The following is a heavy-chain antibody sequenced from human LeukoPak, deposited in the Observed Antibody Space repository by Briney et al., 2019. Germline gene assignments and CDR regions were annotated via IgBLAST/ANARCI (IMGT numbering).Heavy chain of an antibody. Sequence: GGSLRLSCAASGFTVSSNYMSWVRQAPGKGLEWVSIIYSGGSTYYADSVKGRFTISRDNSKNTLYLQMNSLRDEDAAVYHCARASPSGYDYWGQGTLVTVSS. CDR2: IYSGGST. D-gene: IGHD3-22*01. V-gene: IGHV3-53*01. CDR3: ARASPSGYDY. CDR1: GFTVSSNY. J-gene: IGHJ4*02.